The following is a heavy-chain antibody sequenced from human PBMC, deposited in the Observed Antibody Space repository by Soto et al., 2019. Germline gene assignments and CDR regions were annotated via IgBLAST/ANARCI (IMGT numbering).Heavy chain of an antibody. V-gene: IGHV4-4*07. CDR2: IYTSGTT. J-gene: IGHJ4*02. D-gene: IGHD5-18*01. CDR1: GGSISSHY. CDR3: ARDRGQLWPLDY. Sequence: QVQLQESGPGLVRPSETLSLTCTVPGGSISSHYWTWIRQPAGKGLEWIGRIYTSGTTNYNPSLTSRVTMSVDTSKNQFSLNLTSVTAADTAVYYCARDRGQLWPLDYWGQGTLVTVSS.